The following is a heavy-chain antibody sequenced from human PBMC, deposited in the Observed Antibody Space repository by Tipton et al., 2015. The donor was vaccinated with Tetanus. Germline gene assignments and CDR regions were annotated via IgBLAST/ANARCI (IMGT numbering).Heavy chain of an antibody. CDR3: AKDRYDSSGYYYLWDY. D-gene: IGHD3-22*01. V-gene: IGHV3-21*04. Sequence: SLRLSCAVSGFTFSNYRMNWVRQAPGTGLQWVASISSTSSYIYYVDSLKGRFTISRDNSKNTLYLQMNSLRAEDTAVYYCAKDRYDSSGYYYLWDYWGQGTLATVSS. CDR1: GFTFSNYR. CDR2: ISSTSSYI. J-gene: IGHJ4*02.